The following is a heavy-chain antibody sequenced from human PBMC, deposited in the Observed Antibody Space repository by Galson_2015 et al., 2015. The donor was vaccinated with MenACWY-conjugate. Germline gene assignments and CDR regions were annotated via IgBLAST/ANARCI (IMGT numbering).Heavy chain of an antibody. D-gene: IGHD6-19*01. CDR2: TYYRSKWYK. Sequence: CAISGDSVSSNSAAWNWIRQSPSTGLEWLGRTYYRSKWYKYYAASVKSRMTINVDTSKNQFSLQLNSVTPEDTAKYYCASQGIAVAGVIDYWGQGILVTVSS. V-gene: IGHV6-1*01. CDR3: ASQGIAVAGVIDY. J-gene: IGHJ4*02. CDR1: GDSVSSNSAA.